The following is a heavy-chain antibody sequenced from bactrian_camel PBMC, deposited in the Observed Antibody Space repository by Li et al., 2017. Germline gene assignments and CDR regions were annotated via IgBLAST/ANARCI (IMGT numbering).Heavy chain of an antibody. CDR1: RRTSATCA. Sequence: HVQLVESGGGSVQTGGSLRLSCSPPRRTSATCAIGWYRQLAGKQREWVATIEPDGTTRYADFAKGRFTITQDNADSTIYLQMANLKAEDSAMYYCAADTRSGCGAGYWRVGFPFGSRGQGTQVTVS. CDR2: IEPDGTT. CDR3: AADTRSGCGAGYWRVGFPFGS. J-gene: IGHJ6*01. D-gene: IGHD5*01. V-gene: IGHV3S53*01.